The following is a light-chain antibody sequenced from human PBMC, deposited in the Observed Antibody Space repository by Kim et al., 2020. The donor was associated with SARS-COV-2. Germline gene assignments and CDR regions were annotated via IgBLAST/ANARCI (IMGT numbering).Light chain of an antibody. V-gene: IGLV2-14*03. CDR3: SSYTSSSTLNVV. J-gene: IGLJ2*01. CDR1: SSDVGGYNY. CDR2: DVS. Sequence: SITISCTGTSSDVGGYNYVSWYQQHPGKAPKLMIYDVSNRPSGVSNRFSGSKSGNTDSLTISGLQAEDEADYYCSSYTSSSTLNVVFGGGTQLTVL.